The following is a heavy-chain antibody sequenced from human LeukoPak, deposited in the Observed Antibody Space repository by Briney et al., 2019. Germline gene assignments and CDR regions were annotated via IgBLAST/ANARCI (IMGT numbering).Heavy chain of an antibody. CDR3: AREGGLTGYKHYFDY. CDR2: ISYDGSNK. J-gene: IGHJ4*02. D-gene: IGHD3-9*01. V-gene: IGHV3-30*04. CDR1: GFTFSSYA. Sequence: GGSLRLSCAASGFTFSSYAMHWVRQAPGKGLEWVAVISYDGSNKYYADSVKGRFTISRDNSKNTLYLQMNSLRAEDTAVYYCAREGGLTGYKHYFDYWGQGTLVTVSS.